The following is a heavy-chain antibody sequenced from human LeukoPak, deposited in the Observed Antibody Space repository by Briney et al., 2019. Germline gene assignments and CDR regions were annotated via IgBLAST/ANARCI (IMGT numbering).Heavy chain of an antibody. Sequence: GASVTVSCKVSGYTLTELSMHWLRQAPGKGLEGMGGFDPDDGETIYAQKFQGRLTMTDDTSTYTAYMQLSSLESEDTAMYYCSTETSRFFDWSLSYWGQGTLVTVSS. D-gene: IGHD3-9*01. J-gene: IGHJ4*02. CDR2: FDPDDGET. CDR1: GYTLTELS. CDR3: STETSRFFDWSLSY. V-gene: IGHV1-24*01.